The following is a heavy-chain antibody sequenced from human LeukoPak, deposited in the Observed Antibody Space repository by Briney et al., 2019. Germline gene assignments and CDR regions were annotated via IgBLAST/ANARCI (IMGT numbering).Heavy chain of an antibody. D-gene: IGHD5-24*01. V-gene: IGHV4-39*01. CDR3: ARIVEMATIDAFDI. CDR2: IYYSGST. CDR1: GGSISSSSYY. J-gene: IGHJ3*02. Sequence: WETLSLTCTVSGGSISSSSYYWGWIRQPPGKGLEWIGSIYYSGSTYYNPSLKSRVTISVDTSKNQFSLKLSSVTAADTAVYYCARIVEMATIDAFDIWGQGTMATVSS.